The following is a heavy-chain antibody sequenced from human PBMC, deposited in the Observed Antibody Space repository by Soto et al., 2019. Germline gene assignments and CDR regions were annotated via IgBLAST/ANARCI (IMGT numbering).Heavy chain of an antibody. CDR3: ARDLVATTRYYYYGMDV. CDR2: ISSSSSYT. V-gene: IGHV3-11*06. CDR1: GFTFSDYY. D-gene: IGHD5-12*01. Sequence: QVQLVESGGGLVKPGGSLRLSCAASGFTFSDYYMSWIRQAPGKGLEWVSYISSSSSYTNYADSVKGRFTISIDNAKNSLYLQMNSLRAEDTAVYYCARDLVATTRYYYYGMDVWGQGPTVTVSS. J-gene: IGHJ6*02.